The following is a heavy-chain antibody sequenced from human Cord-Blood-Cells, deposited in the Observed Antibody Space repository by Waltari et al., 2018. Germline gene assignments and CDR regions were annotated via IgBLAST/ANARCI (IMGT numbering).Heavy chain of an antibody. CDR1: GGTFSSYA. CDR3: ARGANDISVGFDP. CDR2: TIPIFGTA. Sequence: QVQLVQSGAEVKKPGSSVKVSCKASGGTFSSYAISWVRQAPGQGLGWMGGTIPIFGTANYAQKFQGRVTITADEATSTAYMKLSSLRSEDTAVYYCARGANDISVGFDPWGQGTLVTVSS. V-gene: IGHV1-69*01. D-gene: IGHD3-9*01. J-gene: IGHJ5*02.